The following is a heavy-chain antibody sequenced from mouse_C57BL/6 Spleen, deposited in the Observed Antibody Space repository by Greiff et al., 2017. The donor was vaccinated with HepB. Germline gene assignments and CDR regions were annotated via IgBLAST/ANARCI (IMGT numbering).Heavy chain of an antibody. D-gene: IGHD2-3*01. V-gene: IGHV5-4*01. Sequence: EVMLVESGGGLVKPGGSLKLSCAASGFTFSSYAMSWVRKTPEKRLAWVATISDGGSYTYYPDNVKGRFTISRDNAKNNLYLQMSHLKSEDTAMYYCARDLLDGPAMDYWGQGTSVTVSS. J-gene: IGHJ4*01. CDR2: ISDGGSYT. CDR3: ARDLLDGPAMDY. CDR1: GFTFSSYA.